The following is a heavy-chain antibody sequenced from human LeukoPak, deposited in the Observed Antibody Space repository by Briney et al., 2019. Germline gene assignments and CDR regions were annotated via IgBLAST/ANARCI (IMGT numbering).Heavy chain of an antibody. V-gene: IGHV4-39*07. Sequence: SETLSLTCTVSGGSISSSSYYWGWIRQPPGKGLEWIGEINHSESTNYNPSLKSRVTISVDTSKNQFSLKLSSVTAADTAVYYCAREGKRNWFDPWGQGTLVTVSS. CDR3: AREGKRNWFDP. D-gene: IGHD2/OR15-2a*01. J-gene: IGHJ5*02. CDR1: GGSISSSSYY. CDR2: INHSEST.